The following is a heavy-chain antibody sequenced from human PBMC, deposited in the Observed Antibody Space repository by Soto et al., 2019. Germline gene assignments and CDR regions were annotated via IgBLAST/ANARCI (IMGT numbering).Heavy chain of an antibody. V-gene: IGHV4-59*01. CDR1: GGSFSSYY. CDR3: ERASYGSSNYYYYYYMDV. J-gene: IGHJ6*03. Sequence: SETLSLTCTVSGGSFSSYYWSWIRQPPGKGLEWIGYIYYGGSTNYNPSLKSRVTISVDTSKKQFSLNLSSVTAADTAVYYCERASYGSSNYYYYYYMDVWGKGTTVTVSS. CDR2: IYYGGST. D-gene: IGHD6-6*01.